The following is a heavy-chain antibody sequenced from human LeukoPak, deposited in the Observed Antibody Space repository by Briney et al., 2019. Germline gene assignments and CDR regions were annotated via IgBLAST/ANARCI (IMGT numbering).Heavy chain of an antibody. CDR1: GFTFGDYA. CDR3: ATSPYYYYYYYMDV. Sequence: PGGSLRLSCIASGFTFGDYAMTWVRQAPGKGLEWVSVIYSGGSTYYADSVKGRFTISRDNSKNTLYLQMNSLRAEDTAVYYCATSPYYYYYYYMDVWGKGTTVTISS. CDR2: IYSGGST. J-gene: IGHJ6*03. V-gene: IGHV3-66*01. D-gene: IGHD6-6*01.